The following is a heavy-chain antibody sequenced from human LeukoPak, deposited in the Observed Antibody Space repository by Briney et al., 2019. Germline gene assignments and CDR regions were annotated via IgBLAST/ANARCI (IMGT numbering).Heavy chain of an antibody. CDR2: ISGDGGST. CDR3: AKDSGYDFMRG. Sequence: PGRCLRLSCGASGFTFDDYAMHWVRQAPGKGLEWVSLISGDGGSTHYADSVKGRFTISRDNSKNSLYLQMNSLRTEDTALYYCAKDSGYDFMRGWGQGTLVTVSS. D-gene: IGHD5-12*01. V-gene: IGHV3-43*02. J-gene: IGHJ4*02. CDR1: GFTFDDYA.